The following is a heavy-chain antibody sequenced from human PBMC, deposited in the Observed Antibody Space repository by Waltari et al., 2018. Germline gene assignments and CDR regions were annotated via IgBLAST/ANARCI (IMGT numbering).Heavy chain of an antibody. CDR2: IYYSGST. Sequence: QVQLQESGPGLVKPSETLSLTCTVSAGSISSYYWSLIRQPPGKGLEWIGYIYYSGSTNYNPSLKSRVTISVDTSKNQFSLKLSSVTAADTAVYYCARDREVLTGYFDYWGQGTLVTVSS. D-gene: IGHD3-9*01. CDR3: ARDREVLTGYFDY. CDR1: AGSISSYY. J-gene: IGHJ4*02. V-gene: IGHV4-59*01.